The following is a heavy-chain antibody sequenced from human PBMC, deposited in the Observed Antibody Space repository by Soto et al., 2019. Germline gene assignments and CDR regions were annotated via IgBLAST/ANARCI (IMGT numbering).Heavy chain of an antibody. CDR1: GDSIRSYY. V-gene: IGHV4-59*04. CDR2: VFHTGNT. J-gene: IGHJ4*02. Sequence: SETLSLTCSVSGDSIRSYYWTWIRQPPGKGLQWIGYVFHTGNTYYNPSFKSRLTISVDTSTSQISLRLTSVTAADSAVYYCQGGDFWGQGTRVTVSS. CDR3: QGGDF. D-gene: IGHD3-16*01.